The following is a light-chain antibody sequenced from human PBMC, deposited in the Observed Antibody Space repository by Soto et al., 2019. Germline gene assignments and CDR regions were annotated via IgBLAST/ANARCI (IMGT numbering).Light chain of an antibody. CDR3: AAWDDSLNGFYV. V-gene: IGLV1-44*01. CDR2: YND. CDR1: SSNIGSNT. Sequence: QSVLTQPPSASGTPGQRVTISCSGRSSNIGSNTVNWYQQLPGTAPKLLIYYNDQRPSGVPDRFSGSKSGTPASLAISGLQSEDEADYYCAAWDDSLNGFYVFGTGTKVTVL. J-gene: IGLJ1*01.